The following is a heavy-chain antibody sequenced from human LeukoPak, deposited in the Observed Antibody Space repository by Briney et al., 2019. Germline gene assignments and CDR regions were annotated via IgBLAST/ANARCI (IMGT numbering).Heavy chain of an antibody. CDR2: IYYSGST. J-gene: IGHJ4*02. CDR1: GGSISSGGYY. D-gene: IGHD3-10*01. V-gene: IGHV4-31*03. Sequence: PSQTLSLTCTVSGGSISSGGYYWNWIRQHPGKGLEWIGYIYYSGSTYYNPSLKSRVTISVDTSGNQFPLKLSSVTAADTALYYCARASTVRNGFDYWGQGTLVTVPS. CDR3: ARASTVRNGFDY.